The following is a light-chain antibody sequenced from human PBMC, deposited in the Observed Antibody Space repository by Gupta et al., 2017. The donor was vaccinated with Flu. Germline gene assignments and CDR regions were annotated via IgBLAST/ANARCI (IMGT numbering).Light chain of an antibody. CDR2: AAS. J-gene: IGKJ2*01. V-gene: IGKV1-39*01. CDR3: QQTYRVPPI. Sequence: DIQMTHSPSSLSASVGDRVTIPCRASQIIGNYLNWYQLKPGKAPKLLIYAASRLQSGVPSRFSGSGSETDFTLTINKLQPEDFATYYCQQTYRVPPIFGQGTKLEIK. CDR1: QIIGNY.